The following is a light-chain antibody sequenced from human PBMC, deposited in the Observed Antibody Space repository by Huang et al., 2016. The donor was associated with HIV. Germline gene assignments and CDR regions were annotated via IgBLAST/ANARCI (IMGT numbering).Light chain of an antibody. CDR2: DTS. CDR1: QSVRSH. Sequence: EIVLTQSPATLSLFPGERATLSCRASQSVRSHLVWFQQKPGQAPRLLIYDTSNRATGIPARVSGSGSGTDFTITISSLEPEDFAVYYCQQRSNWPLTFGGGTKVEIK. CDR3: QQRSNWPLT. V-gene: IGKV3-11*01. J-gene: IGKJ4*01.